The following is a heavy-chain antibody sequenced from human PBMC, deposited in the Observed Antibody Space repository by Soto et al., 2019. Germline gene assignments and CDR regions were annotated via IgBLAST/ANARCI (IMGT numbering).Heavy chain of an antibody. D-gene: IGHD2-21*02. J-gene: IGHJ6*02. CDR3: ARDRTVVTPDYYYYGMDV. CDR1: GGSLNSDYYY. CDR2: MYSSGST. V-gene: IGHV4-30-4*01. Sequence: SETLSLTCTVAGGSLNSDYYYWGWIRQPPGKGLEWIGYMYSSGSTYYNPSLKSRVTISVDTSKNQFSLKLSSVTAADTTVYYCARDRTVVTPDYYYYGMDVWGQGTTVTVSS.